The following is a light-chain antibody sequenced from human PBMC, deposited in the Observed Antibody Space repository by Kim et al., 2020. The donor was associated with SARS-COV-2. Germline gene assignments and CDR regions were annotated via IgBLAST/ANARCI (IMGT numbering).Light chain of an antibody. V-gene: IGKV1-9*01. CDR3: QQLNSYPRT. CDR1: QGISSY. CDR2: AAS. J-gene: IGKJ2*01. Sequence: SASVGCRVTIPCRASQGISSYLACYQQKPGKAPKLLIYAASTLQSGVPSRFSGSGSGTDFTLTISSLQPEDFATYYCQQLNSYPRTFGQGTKLEI.